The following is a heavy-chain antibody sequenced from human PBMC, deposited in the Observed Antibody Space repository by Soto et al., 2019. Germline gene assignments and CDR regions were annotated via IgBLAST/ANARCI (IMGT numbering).Heavy chain of an antibody. CDR1: LGSVNTADYF. CDR3: ASVVVGATRQSGSDH. CDR2: IHSSGGT. D-gene: IGHD2-15*01. J-gene: IGHJ4*02. V-gene: IGHV4-39*02. Sequence: SETLSLTCTVSLGSVNTADYFWSWIRQPPGKGLEFIGSIHSSGGTFYSPSLKSRVSISIDKSKNHFSLRLTSVTAGDTAVYFCASVVVGATRQSGSDHWGQGTLVTVSS.